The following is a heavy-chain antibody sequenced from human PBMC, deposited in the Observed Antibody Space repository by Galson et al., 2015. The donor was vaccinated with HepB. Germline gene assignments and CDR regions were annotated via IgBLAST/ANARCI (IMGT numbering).Heavy chain of an antibody. CDR2: ISDGGKTG. CDR1: GFTFTSYN. J-gene: IGHJ4*02. V-gene: IGHV3-30*16. D-gene: IGHD1-26*01. Sequence: SLRLSCATSGFTFTSYNMHWVRQSPVKGLEWLAIISDGGKTGFYADSVEGRFTISRDNSKNTLSLQMNSLRPEDTAVYYCARDSKWNYDYWGQGTLVTVSS. CDR3: ARDSKWNYDY.